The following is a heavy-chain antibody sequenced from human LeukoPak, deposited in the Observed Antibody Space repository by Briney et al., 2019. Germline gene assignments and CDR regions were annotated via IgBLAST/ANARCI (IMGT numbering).Heavy chain of an antibody. CDR2: IKQDGSET. V-gene: IGHV3-7*01. CDR1: GFSFSRDW. J-gene: IGHJ3*02. D-gene: IGHD3-22*01. CDR3: ARDTSPLDYDDSSAYYDAYDI. Sequence: GGSLRLSCAASGFSFSRDWMSWVRQVPGKGLEWVANIKQDGSETYYVDSVKGRFTISRDNAKNSLYLPMNSLRAEDSAVYYCARDTSPLDYDDSSAYYDAYDIWGQGTTVIVSS.